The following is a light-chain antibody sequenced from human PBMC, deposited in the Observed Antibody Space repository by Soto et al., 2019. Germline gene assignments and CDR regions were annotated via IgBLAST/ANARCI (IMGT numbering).Light chain of an antibody. J-gene: IGLJ1*01. CDR3: SSYTSSSTPFV. CDR2: DVS. Sequence: QSALTQPASVSGSPGQSITISCTGTSSDVGGYNYVSWYQQHPGKAPNLMIYDVSNRPSGVSIRFSGSKSGNTASLTIFGFQAEDEADYYCSSYTSSSTPFVFGTGTKVTVL. V-gene: IGLV2-14*01. CDR1: SSDVGGYNY.